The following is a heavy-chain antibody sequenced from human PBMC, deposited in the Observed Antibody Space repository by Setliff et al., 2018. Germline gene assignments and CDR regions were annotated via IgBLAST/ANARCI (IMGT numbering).Heavy chain of an antibody. CDR3: ARALYAPVGPTDNWFDP. CDR1: GDSISSRTYY. V-gene: IGHV4-61*09. CDR2: IYTSWST. D-gene: IGHD1-26*01. J-gene: IGHJ5*02. Sequence: PSETLSLTCTVSGDSISSRTYYWSWIRQPAGKGLEWIGHIYTSWSTIYNPSLKSRLTISLDTSKNQFSLNLSSVTAADTALYYCARALYAPVGPTDNWFDPWGQGTLVTVSS.